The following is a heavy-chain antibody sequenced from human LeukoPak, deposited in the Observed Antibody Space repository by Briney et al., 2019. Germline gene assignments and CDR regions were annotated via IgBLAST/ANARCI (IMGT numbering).Heavy chain of an antibody. CDR3: AASSVYSSGWYAANY. D-gene: IGHD6-19*01. CDR1: GFTFTSSA. V-gene: IGHV1-58*02. Sequence: SVKVSCKASGFTFTSSAMQWVRQARGQRLEWIGWIVVGSGNTNYAQKFQERVTITRDVSTSTAYMELSSLRSEDTAVYYCAASSVYSSGWYAANYWGQGTLVTVSS. CDR2: IVVGSGNT. J-gene: IGHJ4*02.